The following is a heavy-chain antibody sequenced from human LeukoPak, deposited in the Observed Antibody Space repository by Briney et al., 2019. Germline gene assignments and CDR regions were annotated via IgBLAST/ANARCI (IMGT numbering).Heavy chain of an antibody. CDR3: ARDLYYDILTGYRLGVYYYYMDV. CDR2: IYISGST. Sequence: SETLSLTCTVSGGSISSYYWSWIRQPAGKGLEWIGRIYISGSTNYNPSFKSRVTMSVDTSKNQFSLKLSSVTAADTAVYYCARDLYYDILTGYRLGVYYYYMDVWGKGTTVTISS. J-gene: IGHJ6*03. D-gene: IGHD3-9*01. V-gene: IGHV4-4*07. CDR1: GGSISSYY.